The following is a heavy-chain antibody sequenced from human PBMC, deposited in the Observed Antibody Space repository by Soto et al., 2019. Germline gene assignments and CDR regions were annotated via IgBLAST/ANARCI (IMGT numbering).Heavy chain of an antibody. CDR3: ARCYCTVGSCYTCWHFDL. CDR2: IGPYNGNT. J-gene: IGHJ2*01. CDR1: GYTFADYG. D-gene: IGHD2-15*01. V-gene: IGHV1-18*01. Sequence: QAQLVQSGAEVKKPGASVKVSCQAGGYTFADYGISWVRQAPGQGLEWVRWIGPYNGNTNYAQNLQDRVTMTTDTSTNTAYMELRSLRSDDTALYYCARCYCTVGSCYTCWHFDLWGRGTLLTVSS.